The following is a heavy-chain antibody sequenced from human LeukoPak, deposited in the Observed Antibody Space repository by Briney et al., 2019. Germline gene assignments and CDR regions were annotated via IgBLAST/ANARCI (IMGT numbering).Heavy chain of an antibody. D-gene: IGHD3-22*01. CDR2: IYYSGST. J-gene: IGHJ4*02. Sequence: SETLSLTCTVSGGSISSYYWSWIRQPPGKGLEWIGYIYYSGSTNYNPSLKSRVTISVDTSKNQFSLKLSSVTAADTAVYYCASGGDYYDSSGYQFGYWGQGTLVTVSS. CDR3: ASGGDYYDSSGYQFGY. V-gene: IGHV4-59*01. CDR1: GGSISSYY.